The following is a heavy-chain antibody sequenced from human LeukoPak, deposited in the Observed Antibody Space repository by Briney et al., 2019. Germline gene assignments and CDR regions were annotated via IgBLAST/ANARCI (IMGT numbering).Heavy chain of an antibody. CDR3: VVWKGDYTVDY. V-gene: IGHV4-4*07. Sequence: SETLSLTCTVSGDSMSSYYWNFIRQPAGKGLEWIGRIHTSWTTYYNPSLKSRITMSVDTSRNQFSLRLTSVTAADTAVYYCVVWKGDYTVDYWGQGTLVTVSS. CDR2: IHTSWTT. J-gene: IGHJ4*02. CDR1: GDSMSSYY. D-gene: IGHD4-17*01.